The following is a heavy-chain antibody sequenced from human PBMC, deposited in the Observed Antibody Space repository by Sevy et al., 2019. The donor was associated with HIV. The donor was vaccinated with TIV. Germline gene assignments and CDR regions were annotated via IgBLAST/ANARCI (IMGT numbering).Heavy chain of an antibody. CDR2: MNSDDTVI. CDR1: GFTLSGYW. J-gene: IGHJ4*02. D-gene: IGHD6-19*01. CDR3: VRGTSGWYGVDF. V-gene: IGHV3-74*01. Sequence: GGSLRLSCAPSGFTLSGYWMHWVRQAPGKGLEWVSYMNSDDTVIKYADFVQGRFIMSRDNAKNTLFLQMNSLTVADTALYYCVRGTSGWYGVDFWGQGTLVTVSS.